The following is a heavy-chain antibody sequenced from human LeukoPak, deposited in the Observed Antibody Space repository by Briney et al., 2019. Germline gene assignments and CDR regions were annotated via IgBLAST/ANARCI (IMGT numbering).Heavy chain of an antibody. CDR2: IYYSGST. V-gene: IGHV4-59*01. CDR1: GGSISSYY. CDR3: ARDRGWFDP. J-gene: IGHJ5*02. Sequence: RASETLSLXCTVSGGSISSYYWRWIRQPPGKGLEWIGYIYYSGSTNYNPSLKSRVTISVDTSKNQFSLKLSSVTAADTAVYYCARDRGWFDPWGQGTLVTVSS.